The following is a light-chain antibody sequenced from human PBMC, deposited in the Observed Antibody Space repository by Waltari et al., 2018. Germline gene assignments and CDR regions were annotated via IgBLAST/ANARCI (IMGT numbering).Light chain of an antibody. CDR3: CSYTLTNTWL. V-gene: IGLV2-23*01. CDR2: EST. CDR1: SSDVGSYSL. J-gene: IGLJ3*02. Sequence: QSALTQPASVSGSPGQPITISCTGTSSDVGSYSLVSWYRQHPGEAPRVIILESTKRPSGVSNRFAGSKSGNTASLTISGLQAEDEADYYCCSYTLTNTWLFGGGTKLTVL.